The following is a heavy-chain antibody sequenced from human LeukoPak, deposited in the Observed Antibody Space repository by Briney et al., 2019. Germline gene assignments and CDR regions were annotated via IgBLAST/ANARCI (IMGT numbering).Heavy chain of an antibody. J-gene: IGHJ3*02. CDR3: ARLAYYDSSGQNAFDI. CDR2: IYYSGST. CDR1: GGSISSSSYY. Sequence: PSETLSLTCTVSGGSISSSSYYWGWIRQPPGKGLEWIGSIYYSGSTYYNPSLKSRVTISVDTSKNQFSLKLSSVTAADTAVYYCARLAYYDSSGQNAFDIWGQGTMVTVSS. V-gene: IGHV4-39*07. D-gene: IGHD3-22*01.